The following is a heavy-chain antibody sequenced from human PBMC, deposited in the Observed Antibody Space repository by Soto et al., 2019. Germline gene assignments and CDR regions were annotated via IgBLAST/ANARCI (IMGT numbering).Heavy chain of an antibody. CDR2: IYYSGST. CDR1: GGSVSSGSYY. CDR3: ARGWRNWNPTYNWFDP. V-gene: IGHV4-61*01. Sequence: SETLSLTCTASGGSVSSGSYYWSWIRQPPGKGLEWIGYIYYSGSTNYNPSLKSRVTISVDTSKNQFSLKLSSVTAADTAVYYCARGWRNWNPTYNWFDPWGQGTLVTVSS. D-gene: IGHD1-1*01. J-gene: IGHJ5*02.